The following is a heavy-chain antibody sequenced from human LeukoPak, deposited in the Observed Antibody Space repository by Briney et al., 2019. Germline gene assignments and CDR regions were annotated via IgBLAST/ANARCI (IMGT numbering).Heavy chain of an antibody. CDR1: GGSISSYY. Sequence: SETLSLTCTVSGGSISSYYWSWIRQPPGKGLEWIGYIYTSGSTNYNPSLKSRVTTSVDTSKNQFSLKLSSVTAADTAVYYCARSRTPGIAAAGSIIDPWGQGTLVTVSS. J-gene: IGHJ5*02. CDR3: ARSRTPGIAAAGSIIDP. V-gene: IGHV4-4*09. D-gene: IGHD6-13*01. CDR2: IYTSGST.